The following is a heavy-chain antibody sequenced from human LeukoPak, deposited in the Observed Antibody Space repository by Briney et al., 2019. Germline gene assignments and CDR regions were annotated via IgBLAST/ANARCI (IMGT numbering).Heavy chain of an antibody. CDR3: AKDRYPFDLVKNWFDP. CDR1: GFTFDDYA. Sequence: PGGSLRLSCAASGFTFDDYAMHWVRQAPGKGLEWVSGISWNSGSIAYADSVKGRFTISRDNAKNSLYLQMNSLRAEDTALYYCAKDRYPFDLVKNWFDPWGQGTLVTVSS. J-gene: IGHJ5*02. CDR2: ISWNSGSI. D-gene: IGHD3-22*01. V-gene: IGHV3-9*01.